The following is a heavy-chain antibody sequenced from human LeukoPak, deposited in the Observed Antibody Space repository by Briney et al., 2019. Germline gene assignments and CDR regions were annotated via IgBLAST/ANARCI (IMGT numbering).Heavy chain of an antibody. CDR3: ARGYSSSWNYFDY. V-gene: IGHV4-59*01. D-gene: IGHD6-13*01. J-gene: IGHJ4*02. Sequence: PSETLSLTCTVSGGSISSYYWSWIRQPPGKGLEWIGYVFDSGSTNYNPSLKSRVTILVDTSKKQFSLKLSSVTAADTAVYYCARGYSSSWNYFDYWGQGTLVTVSS. CDR2: VFDSGST. CDR1: GGSISSYY.